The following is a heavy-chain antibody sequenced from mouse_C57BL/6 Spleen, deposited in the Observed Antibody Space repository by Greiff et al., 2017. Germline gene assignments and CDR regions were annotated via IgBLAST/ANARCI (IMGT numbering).Heavy chain of an antibody. J-gene: IGHJ4*01. CDR2: ISSGGDYI. V-gene: IGHV5-9-1*02. CDR1: GFTFSSYA. CDR3: TRDPFITTVVAGAMDY. D-gene: IGHD1-1*01. Sequence: EVQLVESGEGLVKPGGSLKLSCAASGFTFSSYAMSWVRQTPEKRLEWVAYISSGGDYIYYADTVKGRFTISRDNARNTLYLQMSSLKSEDTAMYYCTRDPFITTVVAGAMDYWGQGTSVTGSS.